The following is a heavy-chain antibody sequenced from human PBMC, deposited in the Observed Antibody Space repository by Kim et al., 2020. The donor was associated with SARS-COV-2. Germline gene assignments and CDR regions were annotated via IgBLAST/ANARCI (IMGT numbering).Heavy chain of an antibody. CDR2: IFRDGST. CDR1: GFSVSSNY. CDR3: ARGGAAATGYFDY. Sequence: GGSLRLSCAASGFSVSSNYMTWVRQTPGKGLEWVSVIFRDGSTYYIDSVKGRFTISRHTSENTLYLQMNSLRVEDTAVYFCARGGAAATGYFDYWGQGA. D-gene: IGHD6-13*01. J-gene: IGHJ4*02. V-gene: IGHV3-53*04.